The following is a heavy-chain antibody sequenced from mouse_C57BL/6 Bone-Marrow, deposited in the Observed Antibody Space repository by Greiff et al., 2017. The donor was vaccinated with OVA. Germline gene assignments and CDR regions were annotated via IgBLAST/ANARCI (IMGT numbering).Heavy chain of an antibody. CDR1: GFTFSSYG. Sequence: EVQLVESGGDLVKPGGSLKLSCAASGFTFSSYGMSWVRQTPDKRLEWVATISSGGSYTYYPDSVKGLFTISRDNAKNTLYLQMSSLKSEDTAMYYCARQGTVDYWGQGTTLTVSS. V-gene: IGHV5-6*01. J-gene: IGHJ2*01. CDR3: ARQGTVDY. D-gene: IGHD3-3*01. CDR2: ISSGGSYT.